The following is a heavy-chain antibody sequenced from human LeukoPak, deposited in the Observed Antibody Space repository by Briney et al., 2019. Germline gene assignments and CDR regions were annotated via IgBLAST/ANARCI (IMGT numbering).Heavy chain of an antibody. Sequence: RPGGSLRLSCAVSGFTFSSCSMNWVHQAPGKGLEWVSYISSSSSTIYYADSVKGRFTISRDNAKNSLYLQMNSLRDEDSAVYYCARDPHIAAAGTIFDYWGQGTLVTVSS. D-gene: IGHD6-13*01. V-gene: IGHV3-48*02. CDR3: ARDPHIAAAGTIFDY. J-gene: IGHJ4*02. CDR1: GFTFSSCS. CDR2: ISSSSSTI.